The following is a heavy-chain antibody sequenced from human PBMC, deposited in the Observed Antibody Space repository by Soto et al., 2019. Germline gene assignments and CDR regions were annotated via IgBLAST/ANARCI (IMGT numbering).Heavy chain of an antibody. CDR2: MNPSGGST. V-gene: IGHV1-46*01. J-gene: IGHJ4*02. CDR3: ARDRCSGGSCYLKYYFDY. Sequence: GASVKVSCKASGYTFTSYYMHWVRQAPGQGLEWMGIMNPSGGSTSYAQKFQGRVTMTRDTSTSTVYMELSSLRSEDTAVYYCARDRCSGGSCYLKYYFDYWGQGTLVTVSS. CDR1: GYTFTSYY. D-gene: IGHD2-15*01.